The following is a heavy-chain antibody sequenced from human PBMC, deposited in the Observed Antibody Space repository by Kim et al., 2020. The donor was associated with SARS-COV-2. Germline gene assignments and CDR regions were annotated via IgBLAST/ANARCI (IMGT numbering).Heavy chain of an antibody. V-gene: IGHV3-33*01. J-gene: IGHJ4*02. CDR1: GFTFRNYG. D-gene: IGHD6-19*01. Sequence: GGSLRLSCGASGFTFRNYGMHWVRQAPGKGLEVVAIIWYDGSKKYYAYSVKGRFTISRDNSKNTVSLQMDSLRAEDTAVYYCVRGCLALAGIDYWGQGTLVTVSS. CDR2: IWYDGSKK. CDR3: VRGCLALAGIDY.